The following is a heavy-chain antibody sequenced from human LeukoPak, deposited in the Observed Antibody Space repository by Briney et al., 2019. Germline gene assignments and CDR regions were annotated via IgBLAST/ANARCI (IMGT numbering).Heavy chain of an antibody. Sequence: ASVKVSCKASGYTFTAYHIHWVRQAPGQGLEWMGRINPNSGGTNYGQKFQGRVIMTRDTSMSAAYMELYSLTTDDTAVYHCARGGGYYNYYFEYWGQGSLVTVSS. V-gene: IGHV1-2*02. J-gene: IGHJ4*02. D-gene: IGHD3-3*01. CDR2: INPNSGGT. CDR3: ARGGGYYNYYFEY. CDR1: GYTFTAYH.